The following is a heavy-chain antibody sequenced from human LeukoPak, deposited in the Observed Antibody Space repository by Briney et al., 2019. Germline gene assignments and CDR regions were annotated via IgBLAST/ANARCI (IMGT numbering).Heavy chain of an antibody. J-gene: IGHJ4*02. CDR2: INPNSGGT. V-gene: IGHV1-2*02. Sequence: ASVKVSCKASGYTFTSYGISWVRQAPGQGLEWMGWINPNSGGTNYAQKFQGRVTMTRDTSISTAYMELSRLRSDDTAVYYCAREEYSSSSGGVDYWGQGTLVTVSS. CDR3: AREEYSSSSGGVDY. CDR1: GYTFTSYG. D-gene: IGHD6-6*01.